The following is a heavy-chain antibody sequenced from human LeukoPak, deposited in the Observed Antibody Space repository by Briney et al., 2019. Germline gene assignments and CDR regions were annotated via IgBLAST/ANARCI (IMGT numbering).Heavy chain of an antibody. V-gene: IGHV1-69*13. CDR2: IIPIFGGT. D-gene: IGHD3-10*01. CDR3: ARVITIGQPPYYYYMDV. CDR1: GGTFRTYG. Sequence: SVRVSCKASGGTFRTYGVSWVRQAPGQGLEWMGGIIPIFGGTSYAQKFQDRVTITADESTTVAYMDLSSLRFEDTAVYYCARVITIGQPPYYYYMDVWGKGTTVTVSS. J-gene: IGHJ6*03.